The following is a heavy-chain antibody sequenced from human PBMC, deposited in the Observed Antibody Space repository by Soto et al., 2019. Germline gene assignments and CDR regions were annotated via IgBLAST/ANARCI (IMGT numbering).Heavy chain of an antibody. CDR1: GFTLSRYS. CDR2: ISRSSSTI. J-gene: IGHJ4*02. D-gene: IGHD6-13*01. CDR3: ARDLAGGIPDY. Sequence: EVQLVESGGGLVQPGWSLRLSCVASGFTLSRYSMNWVRQAPGKGLEWVSYISRSSSTIYYADSVKGRFTISRDNAENSLYLQMNSLRAEDTAVYYCARDLAGGIPDYCGQGTRVTVSS. V-gene: IGHV3-48*01.